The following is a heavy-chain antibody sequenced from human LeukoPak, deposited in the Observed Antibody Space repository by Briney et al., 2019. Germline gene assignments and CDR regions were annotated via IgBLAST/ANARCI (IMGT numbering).Heavy chain of an antibody. J-gene: IGHJ3*02. CDR3: AKVVHGTVAFDI. CDR1: GYTFTDYY. V-gene: IGHV1-2*02. D-gene: IGHD2-2*01. CDR2: INPNSGGT. Sequence: PVASVKVSCKASGYTFTDYYVHWVRQAPGQGLEWMGWINPNSGGTNYAQKFQGRVTMTRDTSISTAYMDLSRLRSDDTAVYYCAKVVHGTVAFDIWGQGTLVTVSS.